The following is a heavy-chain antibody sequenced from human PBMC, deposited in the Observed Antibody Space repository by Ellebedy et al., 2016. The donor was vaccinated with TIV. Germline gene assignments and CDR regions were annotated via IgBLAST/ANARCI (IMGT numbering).Heavy chain of an antibody. Sequence: ASVKVSXKSSGFSLTGFYMHWVRQAPGQGLEWMGWSNFNSGATSYAQKFQGRVTMTRDTSSTTVYMELSSLRSDDTAVYYCARDRPWGYDYWGQGTLVTVSS. J-gene: IGHJ4*02. V-gene: IGHV1-2*02. CDR2: SNFNSGAT. D-gene: IGHD7-27*01. CDR3: ARDRPWGYDY. CDR1: GFSLTGFY.